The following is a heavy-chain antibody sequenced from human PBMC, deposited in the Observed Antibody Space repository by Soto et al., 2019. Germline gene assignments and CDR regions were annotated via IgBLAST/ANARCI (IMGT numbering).Heavy chain of an antibody. CDR2: IYWDDDE. CDR1: GFSLSTSGVG. V-gene: IGHV2-5*02. Sequence: QITLKESGPPLVKPTQTLTLTCTFSGFSLSTSGVGVGWIRQPPGMALDCLAIIYWDDDERYSPSLKSRLTLTKDTSKTQVFLTMTNMDPVDTATYYCALLSAETGGAFDVWGQGTMVTVSS. J-gene: IGHJ3*01. D-gene: IGHD7-27*01. CDR3: ALLSAETGGAFDV.